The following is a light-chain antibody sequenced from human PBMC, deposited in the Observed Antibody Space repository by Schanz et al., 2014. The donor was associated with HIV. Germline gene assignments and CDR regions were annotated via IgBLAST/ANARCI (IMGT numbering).Light chain of an antibody. CDR1: QGIGNE. V-gene: IGKV1-17*02. J-gene: IGKJ5*01. Sequence: DIQMTQSPSSLSASVGDTVTITCRASQGIGNELGWYQQKPGKAPKRLIYAASFLQSEAPSRFIGSGSGTEFTLTITNLQPEDFATYYCLQQNTYPLTFGQGTRLEVK. CDR3: LQQNTYPLT. CDR2: AAS.